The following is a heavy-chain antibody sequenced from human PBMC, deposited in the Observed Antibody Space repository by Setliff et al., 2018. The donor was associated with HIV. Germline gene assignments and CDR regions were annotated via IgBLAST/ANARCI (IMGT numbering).Heavy chain of an antibody. J-gene: IGHJ4*02. D-gene: IGHD3-10*01. CDR2: IYYSGST. Sequence: KTSETLSLTCTVSGGSISSSSYYWGWIRQPPGKGLEWIGSIYYSGSTYYNPSLKSRVTISVDTSKNQFSLKLSSVTAADTAVYYCARHPPTYYYGSGTLRVADYWGQGTLVTVSS. V-gene: IGHV4-39*01. CDR3: ARHPPTYYYGSGTLRVADY. CDR1: GGSISSSSYY.